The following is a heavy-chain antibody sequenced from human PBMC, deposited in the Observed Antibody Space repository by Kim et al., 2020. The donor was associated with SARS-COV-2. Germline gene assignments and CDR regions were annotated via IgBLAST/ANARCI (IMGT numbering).Heavy chain of an antibody. CDR2: ISSSGSTI. CDR1: GFTFSSYE. V-gene: IGHV3-48*03. D-gene: IGHD6-13*01. J-gene: IGHJ4*02. CDR3: ARFDSYSSILMTPFDY. Sequence: GGSLRLSCAASGFTFSSYEMNWVRQAPGKGLEWVSYISSSGSTIYYADSVKGRFTISRDNAKNSLYLQMNSLRAEDTAVYYCARFDSYSSILMTPFDYWGQGTLVTVSS.